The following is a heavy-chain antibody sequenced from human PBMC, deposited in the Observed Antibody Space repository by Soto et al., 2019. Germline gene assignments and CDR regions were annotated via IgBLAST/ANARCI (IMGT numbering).Heavy chain of an antibody. V-gene: IGHV3-23*01. CDR1: GFTFSSYA. J-gene: IGHJ3*02. CDR2: ISGSGGST. D-gene: IGHD3-22*01. Sequence: EVQLLESGGGLVQPGGSLRLSCAASGFTFSSYAMSWVRQAPGKGLEWVSAISGSGGSTYYADSVKGRFTISRDNSKNTLYLQMNSLRAEDTAVYYCAKDRADYDDSSGYLPDAFDIWGQGTMVTVSS. CDR3: AKDRADYDDSSGYLPDAFDI.